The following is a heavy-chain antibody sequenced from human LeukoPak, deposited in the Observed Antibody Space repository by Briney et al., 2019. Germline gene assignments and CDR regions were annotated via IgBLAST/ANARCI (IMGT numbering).Heavy chain of an antibody. Sequence: SETLSLTCTVSGGSISSYYWSWIRQPAGKGLEWIGRIYISGSTNYNPSLKSRVTMSVDTSKNQFSLKLSSVTAADTAIYYCARENTGYLQVDYWGQGTLVTVSS. J-gene: IGHJ4*02. CDR1: GGSISSYY. CDR3: ARENTGYLQVDY. CDR2: IYISGST. V-gene: IGHV4-4*07. D-gene: IGHD5-12*01.